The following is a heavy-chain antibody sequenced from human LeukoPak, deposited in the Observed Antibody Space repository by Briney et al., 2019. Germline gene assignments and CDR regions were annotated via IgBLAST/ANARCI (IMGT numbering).Heavy chain of an antibody. CDR1: GFTFSSYS. CDR3: ARAQGGDAFDI. Sequence: GGSLRLSCAASGFTFSSYSMSWVRQAPGKGLEWVSSISSSSSYIYYADSVKGRFTISRDNAKNSLYLQMNSLRAEDTAVYYCARAQGGDAFDIWGQGTMVTVSS. J-gene: IGHJ3*02. V-gene: IGHV3-21*01. CDR2: ISSSSSYI.